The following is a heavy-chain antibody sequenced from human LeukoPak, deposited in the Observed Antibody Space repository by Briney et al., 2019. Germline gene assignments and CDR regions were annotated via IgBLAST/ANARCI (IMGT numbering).Heavy chain of an antibody. Sequence: SETLSLTCSFNGRAFTYYYWTWIRQPPGKGLEWIGEIHHSGSFKYSPSLKSRVTISVGTSKNQFSLKLSSVTAADTAVYYCARPHSTFFDQDAAYYFDYWGQGTLVTVSS. CDR3: ARPHSTFFDQDAAYYFDY. CDR2: IHHSGSF. J-gene: IGHJ4*02. V-gene: IGHV4-34*01. D-gene: IGHD3-3*01. CDR1: GRAFTYYY.